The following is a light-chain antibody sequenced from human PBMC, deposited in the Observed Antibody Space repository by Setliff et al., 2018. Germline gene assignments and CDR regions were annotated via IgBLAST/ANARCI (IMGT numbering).Light chain of an antibody. CDR3: SSNTNTNTLLI. CDR2: DVT. V-gene: IGLV2-14*03. J-gene: IGLJ2*01. CDR1: SGDVDDYHY. Sequence: QSVLTQPASVSGSRGELITISCTGFSGDVDDYHYVSWYQHHPGKGPKLIIYDVTNRPSGVSNRFSGSKSGNTASLTISGLQADDEAHYYCSSNTNTNTLLIFGGGTKVTVL.